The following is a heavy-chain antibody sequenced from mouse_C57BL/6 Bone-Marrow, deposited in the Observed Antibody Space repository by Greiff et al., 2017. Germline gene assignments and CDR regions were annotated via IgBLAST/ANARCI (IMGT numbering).Heavy chain of an antibody. V-gene: IGHV5-4*01. CDR3: ARDLLCYYAFDY. Sequence: EVKLMESGGGLVKPGGSLKLSCAASGFTFSSYAMSWVRQTPEKRLEWVATISDGGSYTYYPDNVKGRFTISRDNAKNNLYLQMSHLKSEDTAMYYCARDLLCYYAFDYWGQGTTLTVSS. CDR2: ISDGGSYT. D-gene: IGHD1-1*01. CDR1: GFTFSSYA. J-gene: IGHJ2*01.